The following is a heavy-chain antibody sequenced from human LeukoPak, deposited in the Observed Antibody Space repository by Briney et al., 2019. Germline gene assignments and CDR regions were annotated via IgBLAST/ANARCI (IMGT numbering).Heavy chain of an antibody. CDR3: ARNSGWYGVS. Sequence: PGGTLRLSCAPSGFTPRRYGMICVPQAPGNGLEWVSGIRGSGGITYLADSVKGRFTISRDNSKNTLHLQLNSLRGDDTGVYYCARNSGWYGVSWGRGTLVTVSS. CDR1: GFTPRRYG. V-gene: IGHV3-23*01. D-gene: IGHD6-19*01. J-gene: IGHJ4*02. CDR2: IRGSGGIT.